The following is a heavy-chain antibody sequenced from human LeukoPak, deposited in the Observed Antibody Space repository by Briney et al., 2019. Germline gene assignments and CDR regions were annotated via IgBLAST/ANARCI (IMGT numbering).Heavy chain of an antibody. D-gene: IGHD3-22*01. CDR1: GFTVSSNY. CDR3: ASSDPYYYDSSGYYGY. Sequence: GGSLRLSCAASGFTVSSNYMSWVRRAPGKGLEWVSVIYSGGSTYYADSVKGRFTISRDNSKNTLYLQMNSLRAEDTAVYYCASSDPYYYDSSGYYGYWGQGTLVTVSS. J-gene: IGHJ4*02. CDR2: IYSGGST. V-gene: IGHV3-66*01.